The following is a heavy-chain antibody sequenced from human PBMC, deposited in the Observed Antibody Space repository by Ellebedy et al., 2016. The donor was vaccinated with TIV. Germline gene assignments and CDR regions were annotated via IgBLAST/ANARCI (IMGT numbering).Heavy chain of an antibody. V-gene: IGHV4-39*01. D-gene: IGHD3-3*01. CDR1: GGSISSSSYY. J-gene: IGHJ4*02. Sequence: SETLSLTXTVSGGSISSSSYYWGWIRQPPGKGLEWIGSIYYSGNTYYNPSLKSRVTISIDTSKNQFSLRLSSVTAADTAIYRCARRKVTIPRADAYLDYWGQGILVTVPS. CDR3: ARRKVTIPRADAYLDY. CDR2: IYYSGNT.